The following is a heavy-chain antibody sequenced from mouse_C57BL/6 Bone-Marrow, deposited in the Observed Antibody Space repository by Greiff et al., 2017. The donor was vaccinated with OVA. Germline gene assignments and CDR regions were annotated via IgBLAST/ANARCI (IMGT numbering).Heavy chain of an antibody. V-gene: IGHV1-69*01. D-gene: IGHD2-1*01. CDR3: ASWSYYGKAYIDD. J-gene: IGHJ1*03. CDR1: GYTFTSYW. CDR2: IDPSDSYT. Sequence: VQLQQPGAELVMPGASVKLSCKASGYTFTSYWMHWVKQRPGQGLEWIGEIDPSDSYTNYNQKFKGKSTLTVDKSSSTAYMQLSSLTSEDSAVYYCASWSYYGKAYIDDWGTGTTVTVSS.